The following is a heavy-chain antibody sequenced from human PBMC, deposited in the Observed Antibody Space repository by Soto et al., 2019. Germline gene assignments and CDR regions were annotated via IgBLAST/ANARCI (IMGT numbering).Heavy chain of an antibody. CDR3: ARGVGSSPPRY. CDR1: GGSVSVYY. CDR2: IYASGGP. V-gene: IGHV4-59*02. Sequence: QVQLQESGPGQVKPSETLSLTCTISGGSVSVYYWSWIRQPPGQALEWIGYIYASGGPYYNPSFRSRVIISADTSKNEISLKLTSATAADTAVYYCARGVGSSPPRYWGRGTLVTVSS. D-gene: IGHD1-26*01. J-gene: IGHJ4*02.